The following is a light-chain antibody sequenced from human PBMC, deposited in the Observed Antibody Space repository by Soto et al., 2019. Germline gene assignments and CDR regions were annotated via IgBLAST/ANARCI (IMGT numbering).Light chain of an antibody. CDR3: SSYTSSRTLYV. J-gene: IGLJ1*01. Sequence: QSALTQPASVSGSPGQSITISCTGTSSDVGGYNYVSWYQQHPGKAPKLMIYEVSNRPSGVSNRFSGSKSGNTASLTISGLQAEDKADYYCSSYTSSRTLYVFGTGTKVTL. CDR1: SSDVGGYNY. CDR2: EVS. V-gene: IGLV2-14*01.